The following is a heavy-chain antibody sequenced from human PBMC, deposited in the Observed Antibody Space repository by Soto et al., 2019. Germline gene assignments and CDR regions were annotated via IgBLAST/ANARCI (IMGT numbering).Heavy chain of an antibody. V-gene: IGHV1-69*13. CDR3: AREVVTPSYYYYGMDV. CDR1: GGTFSIYA. Sequence: SVKVSCKDSGGTFSIYAISWVRQAPGQGLEWMGGIIPIFGTANYAQKFQGRVTITADESTSTAYMELSSLRAEDTAVYYCAREVVTPSYYYYGMDVWGQGTTVTVSS. J-gene: IGHJ6*02. CDR2: IIPIFGTA. D-gene: IGHD2-15*01.